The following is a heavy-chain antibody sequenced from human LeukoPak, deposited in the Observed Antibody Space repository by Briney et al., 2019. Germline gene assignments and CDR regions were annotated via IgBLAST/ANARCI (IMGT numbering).Heavy chain of an antibody. V-gene: IGHV3-30*18. Sequence: PGGSLRLSCAASGFTFRNYVIHWVRQAPGKGLEWVAVTSSDLNVKLYADSVKGRFTISRDNSRSTLYLQMNSLRPEDTAIYYCAKKVYYVGGVPPTFSFAYWGQGTL. CDR3: AKKVYYVGGVPPTFSFAY. J-gene: IGHJ4*02. D-gene: IGHD3-10*02. CDR2: TSSDLNVK. CDR1: GFTFRNYV.